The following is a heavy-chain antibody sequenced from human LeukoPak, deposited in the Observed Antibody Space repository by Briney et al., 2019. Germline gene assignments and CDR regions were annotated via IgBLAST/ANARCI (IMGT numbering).Heavy chain of an antibody. CDR2: IKQDGSEK. CDR3: ARASGRGVGATSDY. V-gene: IGHV3-7*01. J-gene: IGHJ4*02. Sequence: QPGGSLRLSCAASGFTFSSYWMSWVRQAPGKGLEWVANIKQDGSEKYYVDSVKGRFTISRDNAKNSLYLQMNSLRAEDTAVYYCARASGRGVGATSDYWGQGTLVTVSS. CDR1: GFTFSSYW. D-gene: IGHD1-26*01.